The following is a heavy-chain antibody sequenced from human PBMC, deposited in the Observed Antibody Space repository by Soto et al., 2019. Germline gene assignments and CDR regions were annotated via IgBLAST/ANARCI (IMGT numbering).Heavy chain of an antibody. J-gene: IGHJ6*02. CDR2: TMPVFSTP. Sequence: QVQLVQSGAEVKTRGSSVKVSCKSSGGTFSTSALSWVRQAPGQGIEWVGGTMPVFSTPDYAQNFQGRVTTTADESTTTTYLELTGPRADDTAVYCCARDTHRPRLGRNYYNMVDVWGQGTAITASS. CDR3: ARDTHRPRLGRNYYNMVDV. CDR1: GGTFSTSA. D-gene: IGHD1-26*01. V-gene: IGHV1-69*12.